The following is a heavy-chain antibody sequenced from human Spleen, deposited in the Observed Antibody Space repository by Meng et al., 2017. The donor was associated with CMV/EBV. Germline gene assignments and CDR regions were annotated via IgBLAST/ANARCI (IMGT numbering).Heavy chain of an antibody. J-gene: IGHJ4*02. CDR2: IRSKAYGGTT. V-gene: IGHV3-49*04. Sequence: SLKISCTASGFTFGDYAMSWDRQAPGKGLEWVGFIRSKAYGGTTEYAASVKGRFTISRDDSKGIAYLQMNSMKTEDTAVYYCTRRYCSGGSCYSGGFDYWGQGTLVTVSS. CDR3: TRRYCSGGSCYSGGFDY. D-gene: IGHD2-15*01. CDR1: GFTFGDYA.